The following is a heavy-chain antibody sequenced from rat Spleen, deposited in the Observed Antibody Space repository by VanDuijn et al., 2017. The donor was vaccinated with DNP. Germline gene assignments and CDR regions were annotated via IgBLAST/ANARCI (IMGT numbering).Heavy chain of an antibody. J-gene: IGHJ3*01. CDR3: VTRGTWPDNWFAY. CDR2: IKGDSSVV. Sequence: EVKLVESGGGLVQPGRSLKLSCAASGFNFNDYWMGWVRQAPGKGLEWIGEIKGDSSVVNHNPSLRDRFTNSRDNAQNSLFLQMTTLGSGDTATYYCVTRGTWPDNWFAYWGQGTLVTVSS. V-gene: IGHV4-2*01. D-gene: IGHD1-11*01. CDR1: GFNFNDYW.